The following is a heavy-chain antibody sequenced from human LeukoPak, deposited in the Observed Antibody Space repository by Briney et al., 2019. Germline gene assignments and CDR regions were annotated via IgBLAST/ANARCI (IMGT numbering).Heavy chain of an antibody. Sequence: SETLSLTCTVSGYSISSGYYWGWIRQPPGKGLEWIGSIYHSGSTYYNPSLKSRVTISVDTSKNQFSLKLSFVTAADTAVYYCASPTYCSSTSCYGFDYWGQGTLVTVSS. CDR3: ASPTYCSSTSCYGFDY. V-gene: IGHV4-38-2*02. D-gene: IGHD2-2*01. CDR1: GYSISSGYY. J-gene: IGHJ4*02. CDR2: IYHSGST.